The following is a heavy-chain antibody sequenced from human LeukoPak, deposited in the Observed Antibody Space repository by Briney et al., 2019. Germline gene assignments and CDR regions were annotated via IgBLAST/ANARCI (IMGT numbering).Heavy chain of an antibody. CDR3: ARDGHYYDSSAPTFGNWFDP. D-gene: IGHD3-22*01. J-gene: IGHJ5*02. Sequence: SETLSLTCTVSGGYISSYYWSWIWQPAGKGLEWIGRIYTSGSTNYNPSLKSRITMSVDTSKNQFSLKLSSVTAADTAVYYCARDGHYYDSSAPTFGNWFDPWGQGILVTVSS. CDR1: GGYISSYY. V-gene: IGHV4-4*07. CDR2: IYTSGST.